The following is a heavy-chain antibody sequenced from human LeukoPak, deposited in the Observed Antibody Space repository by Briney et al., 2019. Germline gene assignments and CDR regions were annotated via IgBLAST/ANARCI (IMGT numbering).Heavy chain of an antibody. CDR1: GYNFGNSW. Sequence: GESLKISRKGSGYNFGNSWIAWVRQMPGKGLEWMGIIYPGDSDTKYGPSFQGQVTISADKSISTAYLQWSSLKASDSAIYYCARKEYMGVWGEGTTVTVSS. J-gene: IGHJ6*03. CDR3: ARKEYMGV. V-gene: IGHV5-51*01. CDR2: IYPGDSDT.